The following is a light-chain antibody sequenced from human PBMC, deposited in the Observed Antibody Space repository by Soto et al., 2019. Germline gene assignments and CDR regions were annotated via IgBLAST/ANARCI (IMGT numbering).Light chain of an antibody. CDR3: QQTDRAPPWT. V-gene: IGKV1-39*01. Sequence: DIQMTQSPTSLSASVGDRVTISCRASQSISTYLHWYQQKPGKAPRLLISAASSVQSGVPPRFSGTGSGTDFILTISSLRPEDIATYYCQQTDRAPPWTFGQGTSVEIK. CDR1: QSISTY. J-gene: IGKJ1*01. CDR2: AAS.